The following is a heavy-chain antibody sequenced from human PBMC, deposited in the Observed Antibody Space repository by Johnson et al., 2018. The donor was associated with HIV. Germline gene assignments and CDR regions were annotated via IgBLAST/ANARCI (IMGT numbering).Heavy chain of an antibody. D-gene: IGHD3-22*01. Sequence: VQVVESGGGVVQPGRSLRLSCAASGFTFSSYAMLWVRQAPGKGLEWVAVISFDGTEKHYGDSVRGRFTISRDNSKNTLSLQMNSLKTEDTAVYYCTRPPVYYYDSSGYYWDAFDIWGQGTMVTVSS. CDR2: ISFDGTEK. V-gene: IGHV3-30*04. J-gene: IGHJ3*02. CDR1: GFTFSSYA. CDR3: TRPPVYYYDSSGYYWDAFDI.